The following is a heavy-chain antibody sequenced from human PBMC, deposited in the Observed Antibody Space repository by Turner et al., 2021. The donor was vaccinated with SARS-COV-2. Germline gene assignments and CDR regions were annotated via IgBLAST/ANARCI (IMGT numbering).Heavy chain of an antibody. Sequence: QVQLVQSGAEVKKPGASVKVSCKSSGYTCTSYAMHWVRQAPGQRLEWMGWINAGNGNTKYSQKYQGRVTITRDTSASTAYMELSSLRSEDTAVYYCARWNDYGGNGYYYYGMDVWGQGTTVTVSS. CDR1: GYTCTSYA. V-gene: IGHV1-3*01. D-gene: IGHD4-17*01. CDR2: INAGNGNT. CDR3: ARWNDYGGNGYYYYGMDV. J-gene: IGHJ6*02.